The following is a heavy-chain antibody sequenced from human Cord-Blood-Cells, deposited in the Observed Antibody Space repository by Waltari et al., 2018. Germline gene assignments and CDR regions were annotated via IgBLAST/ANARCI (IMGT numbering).Heavy chain of an antibody. CDR3: ATWGYSSSYDAFDI. V-gene: IGHV1-8*03. CDR2: MNPNSGNT. Sequence: QVQLVQSGAEVKKPGASVKVSCTASGYTFTSHDINWVRQATGQGLEWMGWMNPNSGNTGYAQKFQGRVTITRNTSISTAYMELSSLRSEDTAVYYCATWGYSSSYDAFDIWGQGTMVTVSS. CDR1: GYTFTSHD. D-gene: IGHD6-6*01. J-gene: IGHJ3*02.